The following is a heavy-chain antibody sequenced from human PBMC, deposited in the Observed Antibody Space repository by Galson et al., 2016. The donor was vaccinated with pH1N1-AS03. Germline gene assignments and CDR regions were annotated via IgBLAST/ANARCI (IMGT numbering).Heavy chain of an antibody. CDR2: ISGNGNNT. D-gene: IGHD5-18*01. V-gene: IGHV3-64D*06. Sequence: SLRLSCAASGFTFSTNAMHWVRQAPGKGLEYVSAISGNGNNTYYTDSVKGRFTISRDNSKNTLYLQMSSLTAEDTAIYYCVKNRGYTYGYPNFDYWGQGTRVTVSS. CDR3: VKNRGYTYGYPNFDY. CDR1: GFTFSTNA. J-gene: IGHJ4*02.